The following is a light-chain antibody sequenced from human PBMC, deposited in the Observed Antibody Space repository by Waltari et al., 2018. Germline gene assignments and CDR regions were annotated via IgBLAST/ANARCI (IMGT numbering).Light chain of an antibody. CDR2: KAS. CDR1: QSVNSW. V-gene: IGKV1-5*03. CDR3: QQYNGYST. J-gene: IGKJ1*01. Sequence: DIQMTQSPSTLSASVGDRVAITCRASQSVNSWLAWYQQKPGKAPKFLIYKASILESGVPSRFSGSGSGTEFTLTISNLQPDDFATYYCQQYNGYSTFGQGTKVELK.